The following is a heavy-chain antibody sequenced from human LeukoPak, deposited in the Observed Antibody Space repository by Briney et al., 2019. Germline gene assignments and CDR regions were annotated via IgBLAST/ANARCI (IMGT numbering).Heavy chain of an antibody. J-gene: IGHJ4*02. D-gene: IGHD5-12*01. CDR1: GFTVSDYY. Sequence: PGGSLRLSCAASGFTVSDYYMSWIRRAPGKGLEWASYISTSGSTIYYPDSVKGRFTISRDNAKNSLYLQMNSLRAEDTAVYYCARLSGYSVVNWGQGTLVTVSS. CDR3: ARLSGYSVVN. V-gene: IGHV3-11*01. CDR2: ISTSGSTI.